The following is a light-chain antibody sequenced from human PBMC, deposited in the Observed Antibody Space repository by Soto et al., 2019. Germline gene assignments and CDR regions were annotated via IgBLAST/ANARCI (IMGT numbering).Light chain of an antibody. CDR1: QSISSY. J-gene: IGKJ1*01. V-gene: IGKV1-39*01. CDR3: QQSYSTPRT. CDR2: ASS. Sequence: DIQMTQSPSSLSASVGDRVTITCRASQSISSYLNWYQQKPGKAPKLLIYASSSLQSGVPSRFRGSGPGTEFTLTISSLQTEDFATDYCQQSYSTPRTFGHRTK.